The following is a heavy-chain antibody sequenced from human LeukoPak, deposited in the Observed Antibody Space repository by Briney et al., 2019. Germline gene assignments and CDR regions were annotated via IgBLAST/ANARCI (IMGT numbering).Heavy chain of an antibody. V-gene: IGHV4-34*01. CDR1: GFTFSNYG. D-gene: IGHD6-13*01. J-gene: IGHJ4*02. CDR3: ASRIAAAGKRRDY. CDR2: INHSGST. Sequence: PGGSLRLSCAASGFTFSNYGIHWVRQPPGKGLEWIGEINHSGSTNYNPSLKSRVTISVDTSKNQFSLKLSSVTAADTAVYYCASRIAAAGKRRDYWGQGTLVTVSS.